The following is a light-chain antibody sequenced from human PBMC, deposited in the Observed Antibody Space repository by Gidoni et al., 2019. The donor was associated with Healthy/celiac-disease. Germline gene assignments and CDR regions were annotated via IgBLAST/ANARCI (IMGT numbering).Light chain of an antibody. J-gene: IGLJ3*02. CDR1: TGAVTSGYY. Sequence: PGGTVTLTCASSTGAVTSGYYPNWFQQKPGQAPRALIYSTSNNHSWTPARFSGSLLGGKAALTLSGVQPEDEAEYYCLLYYGGAQVFGGGTKLTVL. CDR3: LLYYGGAQV. V-gene: IGLV7-43*01. CDR2: STS.